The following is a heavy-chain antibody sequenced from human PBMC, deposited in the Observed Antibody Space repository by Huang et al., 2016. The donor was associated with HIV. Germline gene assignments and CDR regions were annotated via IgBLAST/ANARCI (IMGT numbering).Heavy chain of an antibody. CDR1: GFMFSDYY. Sequence: QLHLVESGGGLVQPGGSLRLSCAASGFMFSDYYLTWIRQSPGKGLEWVSCMDNSGDTVYYADSVRGGFTISRDTATTSLYLKMTSLRAEDTAVYYCATFNRRGRWYRNGFFDQWGQGILVTVSS. CDR2: MDNSGDTV. D-gene: IGHD6-13*01. J-gene: IGHJ4*02. CDR3: ATFNRRGRWYRNGFFDQ. V-gene: IGHV3-11*04.